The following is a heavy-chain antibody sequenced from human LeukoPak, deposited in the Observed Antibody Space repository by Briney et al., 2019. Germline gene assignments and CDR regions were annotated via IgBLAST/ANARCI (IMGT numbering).Heavy chain of an antibody. J-gene: IGHJ4*02. CDR3: ARGYCTNTICLGRPYFDF. V-gene: IGHV1-69*13. Sequence: SVKVSCKASGYTFTRYGISWVRQAPGQGLEWMGGIIPMFGTPYYAQKFQGKVTITADESTTTAYMELSSLRSEDTAVYFCARGYCTNTICLGRPYFDFWGQGTLVTVSS. CDR1: GYTFTRYG. CDR2: IIPMFGTP. D-gene: IGHD2-2*01.